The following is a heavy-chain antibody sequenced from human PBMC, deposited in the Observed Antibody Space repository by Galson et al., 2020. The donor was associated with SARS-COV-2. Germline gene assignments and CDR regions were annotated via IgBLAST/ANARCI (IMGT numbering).Heavy chain of an antibody. Sequence: SSPTLVNPTPTLTLTCTFSGFSLRTSGVGVGWIRQPPAKALEWLALIYCDDDNRYSPSLKSSPTITKDTSKNQVVLTMTNMDPVDTATYYCAHVSPPDAFDIWGQGTMVTVSS. V-gene: IGHV2-5*02. J-gene: IGHJ3*02. CDR2: IYCDDDN. CDR3: AHVSPPDAFDI. CDR1: GFSLRTSGVG.